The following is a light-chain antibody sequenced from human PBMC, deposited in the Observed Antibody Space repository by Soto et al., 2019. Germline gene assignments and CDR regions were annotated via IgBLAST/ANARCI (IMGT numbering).Light chain of an antibody. V-gene: IGKV3-20*01. CDR2: GAS. CDR1: QSVSSSY. Sequence: IVLTQSPGTRSLSPGERATLSCRASQSVSSSYLVWYQQKPGQAPRLLIYGASSRATGVPDGFSGSGSGTDFALTINRVEPEDFAVYYCQQYGTSFGGGTKVDIK. CDR3: QQYGTS. J-gene: IGKJ4*02.